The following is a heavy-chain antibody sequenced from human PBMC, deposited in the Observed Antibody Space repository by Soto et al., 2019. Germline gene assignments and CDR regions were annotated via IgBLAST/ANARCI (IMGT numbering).Heavy chain of an antibody. CDR3: ARPFYYYGMDV. CDR2: IKQDGSEK. Sequence: GGSLRLSCAPSGFTVSSYCMSWVRQPPGKGLEWVANIKQDGSEKYYVDSVKGRFTISRDNAKNSLYLQMNGLRAEDTAVYYCARPFYYYGMDVWGHGTTGTGSS. J-gene: IGHJ6*02. V-gene: IGHV3-7*01. CDR1: GFTVSSYC.